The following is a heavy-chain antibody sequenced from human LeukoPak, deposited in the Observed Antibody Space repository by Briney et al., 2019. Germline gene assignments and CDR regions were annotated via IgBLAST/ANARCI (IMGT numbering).Heavy chain of an antibody. CDR3: ARDYRWAFDI. Sequence: SGTLSLTCAVSGDSISTYDWWSWVRQPPGKGLEWIGEIHRSGITNYNPSLKSRVTMSIDKSKNQFSLNLSSVTAADTAVYYCARDYRWAFDIWGQGTMVTVSS. D-gene: IGHD5-24*01. CDR2: IHRSGIT. CDR1: GDSISTYDW. J-gene: IGHJ3*02. V-gene: IGHV4-4*02.